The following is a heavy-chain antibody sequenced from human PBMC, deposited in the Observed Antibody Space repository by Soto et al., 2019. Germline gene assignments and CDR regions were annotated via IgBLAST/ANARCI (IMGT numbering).Heavy chain of an antibody. J-gene: IGHJ5*02. Sequence: HPGGSLRLSCAASGFAFSNYAMNWVRQAPGKGLEWVSVISASGHFTYYIDYVRGRFTISRDNSKNKVYLQMNSLRAEDTAIYYCAKKASEVIGNNWFDPWGQGTQVTVSS. CDR2: ISASGHFT. CDR3: AKKASEVIGNNWFDP. CDR1: GFAFSNYA. V-gene: IGHV3-23*01. D-gene: IGHD3-16*02.